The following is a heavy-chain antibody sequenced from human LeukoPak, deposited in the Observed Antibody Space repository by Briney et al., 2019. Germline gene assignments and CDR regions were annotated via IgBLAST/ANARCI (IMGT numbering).Heavy chain of an antibody. CDR3: ARGQTGDGYNMFDY. J-gene: IGHJ4*02. D-gene: IGHD5-24*01. V-gene: IGHV1-69*13. Sequence: SVKVSCKASGYTFTSYGISWARQAPGQGLEWMGGIIPIFGTSNYAQKFQGRVTITADESTSTAYMELSSLTSEDTAVYYCARGQTGDGYNMFDYWGQGTLVTVSS. CDR1: GYTFTSYG. CDR2: IIPIFGTS.